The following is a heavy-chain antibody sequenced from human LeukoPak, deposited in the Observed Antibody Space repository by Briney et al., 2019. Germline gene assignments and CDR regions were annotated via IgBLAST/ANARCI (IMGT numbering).Heavy chain of an antibody. CDR1: GFTFSSYW. CDR2: INSDGSST. Sequence: GGSLRLSCAASGFTFSSYWMHWVRQAPGKGLVWVSRINSDGSSTSYADSVKGRFTISRDNAKNTLYLQMNSLRAEDTAVYYCARGDGFFGFAHGGMDVWGQGTTVTVSS. CDR3: ARGDGFFGFAHGGMDV. J-gene: IGHJ6*02. D-gene: IGHD3-3*01. V-gene: IGHV3-74*01.